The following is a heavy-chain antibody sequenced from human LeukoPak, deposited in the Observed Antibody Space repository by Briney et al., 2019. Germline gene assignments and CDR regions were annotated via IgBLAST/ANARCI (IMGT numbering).Heavy chain of an antibody. Sequence: GESLKISCKGSGYSFTSYWIGWVRQVPGKGLEWMGIIYPGDSDTRYSPSFQGQVTISADKSISTAYLQWSSLKASDTAMYYCAGHLEYSYGYGDFDYWGQGTLVTVST. D-gene: IGHD5-18*01. CDR2: IYPGDSDT. V-gene: IGHV5-51*01. CDR3: AGHLEYSYGYGDFDY. J-gene: IGHJ4*02. CDR1: GYSFTSYW.